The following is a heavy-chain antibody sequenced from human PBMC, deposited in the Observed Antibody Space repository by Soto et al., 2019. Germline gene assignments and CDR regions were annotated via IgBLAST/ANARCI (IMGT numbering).Heavy chain of an antibody. CDR2: IDPTGHST. Sequence: QVQLVQSGAEVRKPGASLKVSCKASGYTFTSYYIHWVRQAPGQGLEWMGIIDPTGHSTTYAHSFQGRLTMTSDSSTNTVYMELGGLISDDTAVYYCARDRTTIPNYYFYGRDVWGLGTTVTVS. CDR1: GYTFTSYY. D-gene: IGHD1-1*01. CDR3: ARDRTTIPNYYFYGRDV. V-gene: IGHV1-46*01. J-gene: IGHJ6*02.